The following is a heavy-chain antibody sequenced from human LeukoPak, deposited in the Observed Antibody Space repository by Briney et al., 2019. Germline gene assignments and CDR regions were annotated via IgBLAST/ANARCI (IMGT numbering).Heavy chain of an antibody. J-gene: IGHJ4*02. V-gene: IGHV3-9*01. D-gene: IGHD5-12*01. CDR3: AKDSYSGYEGLFDY. CDR2: ISWNSGSI. CDR1: GFTFDDYA. Sequence: GGSLRLSCAASGFTFDDYAMPWVRQAPGKGLEWVSGISWNSGSIGYADSVKGRFTISRDNAKNSLYLQMNSLRAEDTALYYCAKDSYSGYEGLFDYWGQGTLVTVSS.